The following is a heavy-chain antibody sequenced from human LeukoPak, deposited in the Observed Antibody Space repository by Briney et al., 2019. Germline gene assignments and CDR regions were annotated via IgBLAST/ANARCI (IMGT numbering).Heavy chain of an antibody. CDR1: GGSFSGYY. D-gene: IGHD3-16*02. CDR3: ARGWYGYVWGSYPKYFDY. Sequence: SETLSLTCAVYGGSFSGYYWSWIRQPPGKGLEWIGEINHSGSTNYNPSLKSRVTISVDTSKNQFSLKLSSVTAADTAVYYCARGWYGYVWGSYPKYFDYWGQGTLVTVSS. CDR2: INHSGST. V-gene: IGHV4-34*01. J-gene: IGHJ4*02.